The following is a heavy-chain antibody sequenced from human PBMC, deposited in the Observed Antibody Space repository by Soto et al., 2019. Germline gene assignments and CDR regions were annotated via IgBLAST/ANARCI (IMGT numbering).Heavy chain of an antibody. CDR2: ISKSFSPT. V-gene: IGHV3-48*04. CDR3: AREAIASADAFDI. J-gene: IGHJ3*02. D-gene: IGHD6-13*01. CDR1: GFTFSSYS. Sequence: GGSLRLSCAAAGFTFSSYSMMWVRQAPGKGLEWISYISKSFSPTHYADSVKGRFTISRDNAKNSLYLQMNSLRAEDTAVYYCAREAIASADAFDIWGQGTMVTVSS.